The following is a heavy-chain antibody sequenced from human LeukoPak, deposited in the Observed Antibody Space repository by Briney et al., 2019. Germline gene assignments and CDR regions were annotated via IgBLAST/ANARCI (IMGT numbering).Heavy chain of an antibody. CDR2: INPSGGST. J-gene: IGHJ4*02. CDR1: GYSFTAYY. D-gene: IGHD3-10*01. Sequence: ASVKVSCKASGYSFTAYYMHWVRQAPGKGLEWMGIINPSGGSTSYAQKFQGRVTMTRDTSTSTVYMELSSLRSEDTAVYYCARMVRGVGYDYWGQGTLVTVSS. CDR3: ARMVRGVGYDY. V-gene: IGHV1-46*01.